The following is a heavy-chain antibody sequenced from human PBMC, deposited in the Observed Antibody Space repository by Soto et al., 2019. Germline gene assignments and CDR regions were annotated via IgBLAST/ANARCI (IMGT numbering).Heavy chain of an antibody. CDR1: GGSISSYY. CDR2: IYYSGNT. Sequence: PSETLSLTCTVSGGSISSYYWSWLRQPPGKGLEWIGYIYYSGNTKYNPSRGSRVTISADTSKNQFSLKLVSVTAADTAVYYCARSPGSTTANYSDYWGQGTLVTVSS. D-gene: IGHD4-17*01. V-gene: IGHV4-59*08. CDR3: ARSPGSTTANYSDY. J-gene: IGHJ4*02.